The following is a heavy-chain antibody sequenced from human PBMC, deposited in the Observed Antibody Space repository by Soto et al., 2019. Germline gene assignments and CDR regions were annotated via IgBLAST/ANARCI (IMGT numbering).Heavy chain of an antibody. V-gene: IGHV4-34*01. CDR3: AREVSPAAVAGSFDY. J-gene: IGHJ4*02. D-gene: IGHD6-19*01. CDR1: GGSFSGYY. Sequence: TLSLTCAVYGGSFSGYYWSWIRQPPGKGLEWIGEINHSGSTNYNPSLKSRVTISVDTSKNQFSLKLSSVTAADTAVYYCAREVSPAAVAGSFDYWGQGTLVTVSS. CDR2: INHSGST.